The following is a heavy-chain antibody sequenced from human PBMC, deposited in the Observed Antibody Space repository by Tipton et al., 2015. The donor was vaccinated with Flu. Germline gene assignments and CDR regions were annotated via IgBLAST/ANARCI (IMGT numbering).Heavy chain of an antibody. Sequence: GLVKPSQTLSLTCVISGDSVSSNGATWNWIRQSPSRGLEWLGKTYQRSMWHHIYAVSLKGRITITPDTSKNQFSLQLNSVTPDDTAVYYCARGSGSGPKDWFDPWGQGTQVTVSA. CDR2: TYQRSMWHH. CDR3: ARGSGSGPKDWFDP. V-gene: IGHV6-1*01. D-gene: IGHD3-10*01. CDR1: GDSVSSNGAT. J-gene: IGHJ5*02.